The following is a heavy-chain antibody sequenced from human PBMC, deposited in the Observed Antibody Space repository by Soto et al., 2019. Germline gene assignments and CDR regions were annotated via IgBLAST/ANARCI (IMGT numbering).Heavy chain of an antibody. J-gene: IGHJ6*02. CDR1: GFTFSSYG. CDR3: AKDRQWLVLYYYYGMDV. V-gene: IGHV3-30*18. D-gene: IGHD6-19*01. Sequence: GGSLRLSCAASGFTFSSYGMHWVRQAPGKGLEWVAVISYDGSNKYYADSVKGRFTISRDNSKNTLYLQMNSLRAEDTAVYYCAKDRQWLVLYYYYGMDVWGQGTTVTVSS. CDR2: ISYDGSNK.